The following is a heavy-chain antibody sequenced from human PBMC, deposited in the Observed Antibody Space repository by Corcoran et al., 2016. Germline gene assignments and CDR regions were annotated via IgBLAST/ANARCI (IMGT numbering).Heavy chain of an antibody. V-gene: IGHV3-30*18. Sequence: QVQLVESGGGVVQPGRSLRLSCAAAEFTFSSHGIHWVRQAPGKGLEWVAIISYDGSNKYYADSVKGRFTISRANSKKTLYLQMNSQRVEDTAVYYGAKGKMLGVVTPPALGGMDVWGQGTTVTVSS. J-gene: IGHJ6*02. CDR3: AKGKMLGVVTPPALGGMDV. CDR2: ISYDGSNK. CDR1: EFTFSSHG. D-gene: IGHD3-3*01.